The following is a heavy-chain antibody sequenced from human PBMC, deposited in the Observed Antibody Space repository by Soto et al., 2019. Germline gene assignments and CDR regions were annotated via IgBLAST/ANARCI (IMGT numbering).Heavy chain of an antibody. CDR2: IYRDDDK. CDR3: AHSPRGYFDL. CDR1: GFSLSTSGVG. Sequence: QITLKESGPTLVKPTQTLTLTCTFSGFSLSTSGVGVGWIRQPPGKALEWLALIYRDDDKRYSPSLKSRLTITKDTGKNQRVLTMTIMDPVDTATYYCAHSPRGYFDLWGRGTLVAVS. J-gene: IGHJ2*01. V-gene: IGHV2-5*02. D-gene: IGHD3-10*01.